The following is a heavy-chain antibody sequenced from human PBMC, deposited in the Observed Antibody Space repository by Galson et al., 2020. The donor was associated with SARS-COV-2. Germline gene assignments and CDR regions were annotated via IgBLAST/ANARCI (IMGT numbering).Heavy chain of an antibody. D-gene: IGHD6-19*01. CDR3: ARMIAVAGPYSFDY. Sequence: KMSGPTLVNPTETLTLTCTVSGFSLSHARMGVSWIRQPPGKALEWLAHIFSNDEKSYSTYLKSRLTISKDTSKSQVVLTMTNMDPVATATYYCARMIAVAGPYSFDYWGQGTLVTVSS. J-gene: IGHJ4*02. CDR2: IFSNDEK. V-gene: IGHV2-26*01. CDR1: GFSLSHARMG.